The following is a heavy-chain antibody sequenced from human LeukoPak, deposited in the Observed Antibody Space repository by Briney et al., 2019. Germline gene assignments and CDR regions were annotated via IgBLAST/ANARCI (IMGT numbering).Heavy chain of an antibody. CDR1: GFTFSNYS. Sequence: PGGSLRLSCAASGFTFSNYSMHWVRQAPGKGLEWVALISYDGSNKYYADSVKGRFTISRDNSKNTLYLQMISLRAEDTAVYYCANYGSVSYFAYWGQGTLVTVSS. V-gene: IGHV3-30*18. D-gene: IGHD3-10*01. CDR3: ANYGSVSYFAY. CDR2: ISYDGSNK. J-gene: IGHJ4*02.